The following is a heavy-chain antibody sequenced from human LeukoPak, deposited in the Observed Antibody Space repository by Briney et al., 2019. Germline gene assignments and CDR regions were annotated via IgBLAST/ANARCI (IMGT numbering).Heavy chain of an antibody. V-gene: IGHV3-23*01. Sequence: GGSLRPSCAASGFTFSSYAMSWVRQAPGKGLEWVSAISASGDSTYYADSVKGRFTISRDNSKNTLHLQMNSLRAEDTAVYHCAKRATSGKYTDYWGQGTLVTVSS. J-gene: IGHJ4*02. CDR2: ISASGDST. CDR3: AKRATSGKYTDY. D-gene: IGHD6-6*01. CDR1: GFTFSSYA.